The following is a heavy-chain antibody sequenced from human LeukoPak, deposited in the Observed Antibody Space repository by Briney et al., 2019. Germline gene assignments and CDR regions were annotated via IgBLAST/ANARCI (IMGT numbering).Heavy chain of an antibody. CDR1: GGTFSSYA. J-gene: IGHJ4*02. CDR2: IIPILGIA. Sequence: ASVKVSCKASGGTFSSYAISWVRQAPGQGLEWMGRIIPILGIANYAQKFQGRVTITADKSTSTAYMELSSLKASDTAMYYCARLPYYDFWSGPSQWDYWGQGTLVTVSS. D-gene: IGHD3-3*01. CDR3: ARLPYYDFWSGPSQWDY. V-gene: IGHV1-69*04.